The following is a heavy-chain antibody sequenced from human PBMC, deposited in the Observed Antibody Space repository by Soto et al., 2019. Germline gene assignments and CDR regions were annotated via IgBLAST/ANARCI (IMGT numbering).Heavy chain of an antibody. CDR2: IYPADSDT. D-gene: IGHD5-12*01. Sequence: GESLKISCKGSGYSFPSDWIGWVRQMPGKGLEWMGSIYPADSDTRYSPAFQGQVTISADKSIRTAYLQWSSLKASDTATYYCARSGYSSHGMDVWGQGTTVTVSS. CDR3: ARSGYSSHGMDV. J-gene: IGHJ6*02. V-gene: IGHV5-51*01. CDR1: GYSFPSDW.